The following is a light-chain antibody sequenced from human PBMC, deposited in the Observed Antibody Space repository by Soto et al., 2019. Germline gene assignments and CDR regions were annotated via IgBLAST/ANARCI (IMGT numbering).Light chain of an antibody. CDR2: AAS. CDR3: QQSFTTPVLT. V-gene: IGKV1-39*01. CDR1: QSVSSY. Sequence: DLQMTQSPSSLSASVGDRVTITCRASQSVSSYLNWYQQKPGKAPKLLISAASSLQSGVPSRFSGSGSGTDFTLTISSLQPEDFATYYCQQSFTTPVLTFGGGTKVEIK. J-gene: IGKJ4*01.